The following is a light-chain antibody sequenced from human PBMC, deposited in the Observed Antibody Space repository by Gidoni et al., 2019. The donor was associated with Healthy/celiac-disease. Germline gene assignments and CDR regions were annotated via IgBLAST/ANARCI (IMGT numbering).Light chain of an antibody. CDR1: NIGSKS. V-gene: IGLV3-21*04. CDR2: YDS. Sequence: SYVLTQPPSVSVAPGKTARITCGGNNIGSKSVHWYQQKPGQAPVLVIYYDSDRPSGIPERFSGSNSGNTATLTISRVEAGDAADYYCQVWDSSSDHPKVFGGGTKLTVL. CDR3: QVWDSSSDHPKV. J-gene: IGLJ2*01.